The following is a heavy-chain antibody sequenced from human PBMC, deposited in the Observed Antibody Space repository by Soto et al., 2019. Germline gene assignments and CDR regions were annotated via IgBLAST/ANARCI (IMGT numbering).Heavy chain of an antibody. CDR2: ISGSGGST. CDR1: GFTFSSYA. Sequence: GGSLRLSCVASGFTFSSYAMSWVRQAPGKGLEWVSAISGSGGSTYYADSVKGRFTISRDNSKNTLYLQMNSLRAEDTAVYYCAKDSLPADVGATIYFDYWGQGTLVTVSS. V-gene: IGHV3-23*01. D-gene: IGHD1-26*01. CDR3: AKDSLPADVGATIYFDY. J-gene: IGHJ4*02.